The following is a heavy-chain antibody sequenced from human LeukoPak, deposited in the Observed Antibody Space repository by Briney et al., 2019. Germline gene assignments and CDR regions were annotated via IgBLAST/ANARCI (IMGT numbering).Heavy chain of an antibody. CDR1: GFTFSSYA. D-gene: IGHD2-15*01. J-gene: IGHJ4*02. V-gene: IGHV3-48*02. CDR3: ARDRCSGGSCYFDY. Sequence: PGGSQRLSCSASGFTFSSYAMHWVRQAPGKGLEWVSYIDSSNSPIYYADSVKGRFTISRDNGKNSLYLQMNSLRDEDTAVYYCARDRCSGGSCYFDYWGQGTLVTVSS. CDR2: IDSSNSPI.